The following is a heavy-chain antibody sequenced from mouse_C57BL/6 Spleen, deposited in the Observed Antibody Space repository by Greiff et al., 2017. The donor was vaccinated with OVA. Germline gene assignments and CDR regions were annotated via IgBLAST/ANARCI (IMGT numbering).Heavy chain of an antibody. D-gene: IGHD1-1*01. CDR3: ARRDYGSTYAMDY. CDR1: GYTFTSYG. CDR2: IYTRRGNT. J-gene: IGHJ4*01. Sequence: VKLQESGAELARPGASVKLSCKASGYTFTSYGISWVKQRTGQGLEWIGEIYTRRGNTYYNEKFKGKATLTADKSSSTAYMELRSLTSEDSAVYVCARRDYGSTYAMDYWGQGTSVTVSS. V-gene: IGHV1-81*01.